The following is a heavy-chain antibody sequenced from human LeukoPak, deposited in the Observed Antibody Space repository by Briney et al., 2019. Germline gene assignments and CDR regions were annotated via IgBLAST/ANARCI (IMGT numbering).Heavy chain of an antibody. CDR1: GFTFSSYG. Sequence: GGSLRLSCAASGFTFSSYGMHWVRQAPGKGLEWVAFIRYDGSNKYYADSVKGRFTISRDNSKNTLYLQMNSLRAEDTAVYYCAKADSSGWYSTADYWGQGTLVTVPS. CDR2: IRYDGSNK. D-gene: IGHD6-19*01. CDR3: AKADSSGWYSTADY. J-gene: IGHJ4*02. V-gene: IGHV3-30*02.